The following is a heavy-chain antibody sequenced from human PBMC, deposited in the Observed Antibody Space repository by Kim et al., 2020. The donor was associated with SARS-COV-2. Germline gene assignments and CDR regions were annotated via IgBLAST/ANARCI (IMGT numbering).Heavy chain of an antibody. D-gene: IGHD3-9*01. CDR3: ARYLQSLRYFDWGPYYYGMDV. Sequence: ASVKVSCKASGYTFTSYGISWVRQAPGQGLEWMGWISAYNGNTNYAQKLQGRVTMTTDTSTSTAYMELRSLRSDDTAVYYCARYLQSLRYFDWGPYYYGMDVWGQGTTVTVSS. CDR1: GYTFTSYG. CDR2: ISAYNGNT. J-gene: IGHJ6*02. V-gene: IGHV1-18*04.